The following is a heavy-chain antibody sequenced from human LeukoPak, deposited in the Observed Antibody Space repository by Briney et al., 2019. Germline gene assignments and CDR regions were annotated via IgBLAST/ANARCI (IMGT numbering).Heavy chain of an antibody. CDR3: ASYGAARGYFDL. V-gene: IGHV4-59*11. J-gene: IGHJ2*01. Sequence: SETLSLTCTVSGGSISSHYWSWIRQPPGKGLEWIGYIYYSGSTNYNPSLKSRVTISVDTSKNQFSLKLSSVTAADTAVYYCASYGAARGYFDLWGRGTLVTVSS. CDR1: GGSISSHY. CDR2: IYYSGST. D-gene: IGHD3-10*01.